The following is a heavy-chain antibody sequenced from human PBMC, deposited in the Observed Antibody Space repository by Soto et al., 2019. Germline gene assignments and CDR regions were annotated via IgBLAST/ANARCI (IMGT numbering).Heavy chain of an antibody. CDR2: ISNDGNRQ. V-gene: IGHV3-30-3*01. CDR1: GFSFSSQA. CDR3: ERDIYSYGSVGTPDI. Sequence: GGSLRLSCVASGFSFSSQAMHWVRQAPGKGLEWVAAISNDGNRQLYADSVKDRFTISRDNSRNTLDLQMHNLRTEDTGVYFCERDIYSYGSVGTPDIWGQGTMVTVSS. J-gene: IGHJ3*02. D-gene: IGHD5-18*01.